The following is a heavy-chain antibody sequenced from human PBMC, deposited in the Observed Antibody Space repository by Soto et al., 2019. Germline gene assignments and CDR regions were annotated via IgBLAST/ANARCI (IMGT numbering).Heavy chain of an antibody. CDR3: ARLTLAHDSSGYHIFDN. CDR2: INAGNGNT. D-gene: IGHD3-22*01. J-gene: IGHJ4*02. Sequence: ASVKVSCKASGYTFTSYARHWVRQAPGQRLEWMGWINAGNGNTKYSQKFQGRVTITRDTSASTAYMELSSLRSEDTAVYYCARLTLAHDSSGYHIFDNWGQGSQVTVSS. V-gene: IGHV1-3*01. CDR1: GYTFTSYA.